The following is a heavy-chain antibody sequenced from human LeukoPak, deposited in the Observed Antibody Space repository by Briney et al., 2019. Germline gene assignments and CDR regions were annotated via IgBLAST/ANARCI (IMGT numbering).Heavy chain of an antibody. J-gene: IGHJ3*02. Sequence: PGGSLRLSCAASGFTFSSYSMNWVRQAPGKGLEWVSSISSSSSYIYYADSVKGRFTISRDNAKNSLYLQMNSLRAEDTAVYYCARDREWELPGAFDIWGQGTMVTVSS. CDR3: ARDREWELPGAFDI. D-gene: IGHD1-26*01. CDR2: ISSSSSYI. CDR1: GFTFSSYS. V-gene: IGHV3-21*01.